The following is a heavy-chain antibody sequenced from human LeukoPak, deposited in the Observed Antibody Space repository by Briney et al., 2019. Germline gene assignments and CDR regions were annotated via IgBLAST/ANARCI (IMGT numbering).Heavy chain of an antibody. CDR1: GFDFSGSA. J-gene: IGHJ4*02. Sequence: GGSLKLSCAASGFDFSGSAIHWVRQASGKGLEWVGHIRSKVNSYATAYSASVRGRFTISRDDSKTTAYLPMNSLKTEDTAIYYCTRDDNYGADFDYWGPGTLVTVSS. V-gene: IGHV3-73*01. D-gene: IGHD5-18*01. CDR3: TRDDNYGADFDY. CDR2: IRSKVNSYAT.